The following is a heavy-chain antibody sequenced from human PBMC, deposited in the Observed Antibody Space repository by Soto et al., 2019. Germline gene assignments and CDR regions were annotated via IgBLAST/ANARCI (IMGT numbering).Heavy chain of an antibody. Sequence: ASVKVSCKASGGTFSRYTISWVRQAPGQGLEWMGRIIPIIGIVNYAQKFQGRVTITADKSTSTAYMELRSLRSENSAVYYCSRYLYVGSCRAFDFWGQGTLVTVSS. CDR1: GGTFSRYT. CDR2: IIPIIGIV. CDR3: SRYLYVGSCRAFDF. V-gene: IGHV1-69*02. J-gene: IGHJ4*02. D-gene: IGHD1-26*01.